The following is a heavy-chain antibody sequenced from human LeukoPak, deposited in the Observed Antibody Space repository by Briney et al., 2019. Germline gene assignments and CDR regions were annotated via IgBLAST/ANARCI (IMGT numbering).Heavy chain of an antibody. V-gene: IGHV3-30*18. CDR2: ISYDGSNK. CDR1: GFTFSTYA. D-gene: IGHD3-10*01. CDR3: AKDLHYGSADY. J-gene: IGHJ4*02. Sequence: QPGGSLRLSCAASGFTFSTYAIHWVRQAPGKGLEWVAVISYDGSNKYYADSVKGRFTISRDNAKNALYLQMNSLRAEDTAVYYCAKDLHYGSADYWGQGTLVTVSS.